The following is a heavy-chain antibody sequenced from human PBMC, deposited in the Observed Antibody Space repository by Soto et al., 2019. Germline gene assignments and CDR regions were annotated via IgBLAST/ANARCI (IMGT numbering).Heavy chain of an antibody. CDR3: TRETVAGITGLDY. V-gene: IGHV1-2*02. J-gene: IGHJ4*02. CDR1: GYTFAAYY. Sequence: ASVKVSCKTSGYTFAAYYIHWVRQAPGQGLEWMGFIFPNSGGSTTSAQQFEGRVTISRDASENILYLQMNSLRVDDTALYYCTRETVAGITGLDYWGPGTLVTVSS. D-gene: IGHD1-20*01. CDR2: IFPNSGGST.